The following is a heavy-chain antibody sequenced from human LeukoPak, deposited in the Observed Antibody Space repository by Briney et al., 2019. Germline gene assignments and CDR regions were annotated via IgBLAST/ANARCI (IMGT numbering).Heavy chain of an antibody. CDR2: ISAYNGNT. J-gene: IGHJ4*02. CDR3: ARVVAAAGDPYFDY. V-gene: IGHV1-18*01. Sequence: ASVKVSCKASGYTFTSYGISWVRQDPGQGLEWMGWISAYNGNTNYAQKLQGRVTMTTDTSTSTAYMELRSLRSDDTAVYYCARVVAAAGDPYFDYWGQGTLVTVSS. CDR1: GYTFTSYG. D-gene: IGHD6-13*01.